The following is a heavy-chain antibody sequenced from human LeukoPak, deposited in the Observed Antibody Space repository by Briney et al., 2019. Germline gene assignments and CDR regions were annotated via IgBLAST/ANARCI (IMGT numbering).Heavy chain of an antibody. CDR1: GFTFSSYW. CDR3: ASGYSYGYFGY. J-gene: IGHJ4*02. V-gene: IGHV3-74*01. Sequence: AGGSLRLSCAASGFTFSSYWMHWVRQAPGKGLVWVSRINSDGSSTSYADSVKGRFTISRDNAKNTLYPQMNSLRAEDTAVYYCASGYSYGYFGYWGQGTLVTVSS. CDR2: INSDGSST. D-gene: IGHD5-18*01.